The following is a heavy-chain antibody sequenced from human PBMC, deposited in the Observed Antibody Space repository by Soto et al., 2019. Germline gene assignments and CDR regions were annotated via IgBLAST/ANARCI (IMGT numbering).Heavy chain of an antibody. J-gene: IGHJ4*02. V-gene: IGHV4-59*01. Sequence: PSETLSLTCTVSGGSFSPNYLSWIRQPPGKGLEWVGYIYYSGITDYNPSLKSRVTISVDTSKSQFSLKLSSVTAADTAVYYCARGGGVYYFDYWGQGTLVTVSS. CDR3: ARGGGVYYFDY. CDR1: GGSFSPNY. D-gene: IGHD2-8*02. CDR2: IYYSGIT.